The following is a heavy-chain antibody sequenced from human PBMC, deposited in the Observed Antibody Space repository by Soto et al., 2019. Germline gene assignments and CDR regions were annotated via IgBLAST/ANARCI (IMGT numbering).Heavy chain of an antibody. CDR3: ARKSTMAVRGLFRYHSYGLDV. CDR2: INHSGTS. D-gene: IGHD3-10*01. J-gene: IGHJ6*02. CDR1: GGSFSCYY. V-gene: IGHV4-34*01. Sequence: PSETLSLTCAVYGGSFSCYYWNWIGQSPGKGLECVGEINHSGTSNYNPSLNSRVTISVDTSKNQFSLQLRYVTAADTAVYYCARKSTMAVRGLFRYHSYGLDVWGQGTTVTVSS.